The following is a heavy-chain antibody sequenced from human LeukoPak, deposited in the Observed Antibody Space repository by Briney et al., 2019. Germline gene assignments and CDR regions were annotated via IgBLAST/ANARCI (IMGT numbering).Heavy chain of an antibody. J-gene: IGHJ4*02. V-gene: IGHV3-9*01. CDR3: AKDYSNYYDSSGPDY. D-gene: IGHD3-22*01. CDR1: GFTFDDYA. CDR2: ISWRSDSI. Sequence: GGSLRLSCAASGFTFDDYAMHWVRQAPGKGLEWVSGISWRSDSIGYADSVKGRFTISRDNSKNTLYLQMNSLRTEDTAVYYCAKDYSNYYDSSGPDYWGQGTLVTVSS.